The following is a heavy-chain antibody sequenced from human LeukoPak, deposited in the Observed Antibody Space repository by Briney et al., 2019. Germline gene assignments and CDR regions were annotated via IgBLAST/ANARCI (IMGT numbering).Heavy chain of an antibody. Sequence: GGSLRLSCAASGFTFDDYGMSWVRQAPGKGLEWVSGINWDGGSTGYADSVKGRFTISRDNAKNSLYLQMNSLRAEDTALYYCARETHYYDSSGYYAPLDYWGQGTLVTVSS. D-gene: IGHD3-22*01. CDR2: INWDGGST. CDR3: ARETHYYDSSGYYAPLDY. J-gene: IGHJ4*02. CDR1: GFTFDDYG. V-gene: IGHV3-20*04.